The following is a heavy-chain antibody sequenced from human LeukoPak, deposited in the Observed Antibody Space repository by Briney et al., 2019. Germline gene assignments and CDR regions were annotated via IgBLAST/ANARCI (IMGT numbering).Heavy chain of an antibody. CDR1: GGSISSSNW. D-gene: IGHD3-16*01. CDR2: IYYSGST. Sequence: SGTLSLTCAVSGGSISSSNWWSWVRQPPGKGLEWIGSIYYSGSTYYNPSLKSRVTISVDTSKNQFSLKLNSVTATDTAAYYCARHYGPWGQGTLVTVSS. J-gene: IGHJ4*02. V-gene: IGHV4-4*02. CDR3: ARHYGP.